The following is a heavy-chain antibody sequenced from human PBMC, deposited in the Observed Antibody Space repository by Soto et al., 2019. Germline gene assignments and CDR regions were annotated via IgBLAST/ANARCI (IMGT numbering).Heavy chain of an antibody. Sequence: GASVKVSCKASGFSFTGYYIHWLRQAPGQGLEWMGWINAHSGGTEYAQKFQGRVTLTRDTSIATAYLTLTSLTSDDTALYYFAKDVTRQLAYWLDPWGQGTQVTVSS. J-gene: IGHJ5*02. V-gene: IGHV1-2*02. CDR3: AKDVTRQLAYWLDP. CDR1: GFSFTGYY. CDR2: INAHSGGT. D-gene: IGHD6-6*01.